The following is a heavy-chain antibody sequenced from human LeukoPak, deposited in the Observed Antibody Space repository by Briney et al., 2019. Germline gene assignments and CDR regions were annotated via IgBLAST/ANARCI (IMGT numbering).Heavy chain of an antibody. Sequence: PGRSLRLSCAASGFTFSSYGMHWVRQAPGKGLEWVAVISYDGSNKYYADSVKGRFTISRDNSKNTLNLQMNSLRDEDTAVYYCAKDGARYLLTYYFEYWGQGTLVTVSS. CDR2: ISYDGSNK. CDR1: GFTFSSYG. D-gene: IGHD3-9*01. CDR3: AKDGARYLLTYYFEY. J-gene: IGHJ4*02. V-gene: IGHV3-30*18.